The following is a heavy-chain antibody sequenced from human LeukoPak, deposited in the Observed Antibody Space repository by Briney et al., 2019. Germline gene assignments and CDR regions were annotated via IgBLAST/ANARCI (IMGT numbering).Heavy chain of an antibody. V-gene: IGHV3-74*01. D-gene: IGHD3-10*01. CDR2: INSDGSST. CDR1: GFTFSSYW. Sequence: GGSLRLSCAAAGFTFSSYWMHWVRQAPGKGLVWVSRINSDGSSTSYADSVKGRFTISRDNAKNTLYLQMNSLRAEDTAVYYCARALLWFGELPPDCWGQGTLVTVSS. J-gene: IGHJ4*02. CDR3: ARALLWFGELPPDC.